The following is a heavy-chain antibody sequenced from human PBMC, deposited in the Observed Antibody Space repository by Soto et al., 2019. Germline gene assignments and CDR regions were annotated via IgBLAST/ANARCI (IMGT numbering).Heavy chain of an antibody. D-gene: IGHD3-10*01. Sequence: SETLSLTCTVSGGSISSYYWSWIRQPPGKGLEWIGYIYYSGSTNYNPSLKSRVTISVDTSKNQFSLKLSSVTAADTAVYYCARQDREQNYGSGSYLGYWGQGTLVTVSS. CDR3: ARQDREQNYGSGSYLGY. CDR2: IYYSGST. CDR1: GGSISSYY. J-gene: IGHJ4*02. V-gene: IGHV4-59*08.